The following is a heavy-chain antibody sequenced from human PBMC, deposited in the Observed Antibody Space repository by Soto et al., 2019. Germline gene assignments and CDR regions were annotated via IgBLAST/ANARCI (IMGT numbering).Heavy chain of an antibody. J-gene: IGHJ3*02. Sequence: GGSLRLSCAASGFTVSSNYMSWVRQAPGKGLDWVSVIYSGGSTYYADSVKGRFTISRHNSKNTLYLQMNSLRAEDTAVYYCARDGVYSSSAGAFDIWGQGTMVTVSS. CDR1: GFTVSSNY. V-gene: IGHV3-53*04. D-gene: IGHD6-6*01. CDR2: IYSGGST. CDR3: ARDGVYSSSAGAFDI.